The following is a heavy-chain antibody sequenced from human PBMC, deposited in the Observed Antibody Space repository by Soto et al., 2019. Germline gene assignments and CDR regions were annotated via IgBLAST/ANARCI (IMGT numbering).Heavy chain of an antibody. Sequence: GGSLRLSCAASGFTFSSYGMHWVRQAPGKGLEWVAVIWYDGSNKYYADSVKGRFTISRDNSKNTLYLQMNSLRAKDTAVYYCAREVVTALNWFDPWGQGTLVTVSS. V-gene: IGHV3-33*01. D-gene: IGHD2-21*02. J-gene: IGHJ5*02. CDR3: AREVVTALNWFDP. CDR2: IWYDGSNK. CDR1: GFTFSSYG.